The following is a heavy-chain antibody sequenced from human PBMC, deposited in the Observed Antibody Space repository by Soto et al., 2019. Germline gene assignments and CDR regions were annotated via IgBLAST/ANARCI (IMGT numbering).Heavy chain of an antibody. CDR2: INHSGST. J-gene: IGHJ5*02. Sequence: QVQLQQWGAGLLNPSETLSLTCAVYGGSFSGYYWSWIRQPPGKGLEWIGEINHSGSTNYNPSLKSRVTISVDTSKNQFSLKLSSVTAADTAVYYCARPYYGSGRWFDPWGQGTLVTVSS. CDR3: ARPYYGSGRWFDP. CDR1: GGSFSGYY. V-gene: IGHV4-34*01. D-gene: IGHD3-10*01.